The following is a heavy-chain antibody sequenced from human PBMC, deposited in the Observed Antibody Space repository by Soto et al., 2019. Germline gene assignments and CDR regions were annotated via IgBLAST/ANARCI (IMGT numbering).Heavy chain of an antibody. D-gene: IGHD6-19*01. CDR3: AKEEGYSSAWTEIDY. Sequence: EVQLLESGGGLVQPGGSLRLSCAASGFTFSSYAMSWVRQAPGKGLEWVSGISGSGRSTYYADSVKGRFTISRDNSKNTLYLRMNSLRAEDTAVYYCAKEEGYSSAWTEIDYWGQGTLVTVSS. J-gene: IGHJ4*02. CDR1: GFTFSSYA. CDR2: ISGSGRST. V-gene: IGHV3-23*01.